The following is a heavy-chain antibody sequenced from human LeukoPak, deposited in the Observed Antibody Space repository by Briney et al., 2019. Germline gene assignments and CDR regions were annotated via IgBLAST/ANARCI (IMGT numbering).Heavy chain of an antibody. V-gene: IGHV3-74*01. CDR2: INNDGTST. J-gene: IGHJ3*02. Sequence: GGSLRLSCTASGFTFSNYWMHWVRQTPGKGLVWVSHINNDGTSTTYADSVKGRFTISRDNAKNTLYLQMDSLRAEDSAMYYCAGPFGDAFDMWGQGTMVTVSS. CDR1: GFTFSNYW. CDR3: AGPFGDAFDM. D-gene: IGHD3-3*01.